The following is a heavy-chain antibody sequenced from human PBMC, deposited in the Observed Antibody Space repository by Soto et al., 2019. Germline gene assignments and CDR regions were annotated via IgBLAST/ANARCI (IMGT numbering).Heavy chain of an antibody. D-gene: IGHD3-3*01. Sequence: QLQLQESGPGLVKPSETLSLTCTVSGGSISSSSYYWGWIRQPPGKGLEWIGSIYYSGSTYYNPSLNSRVTISVDTSKNQFSLKLSSVTAADTAVYYCARIRITIFGVVIDAFDIWGQGTMVTVSS. J-gene: IGHJ3*02. CDR3: ARIRITIFGVVIDAFDI. CDR1: GGSISSSSYY. CDR2: IYYSGST. V-gene: IGHV4-39*01.